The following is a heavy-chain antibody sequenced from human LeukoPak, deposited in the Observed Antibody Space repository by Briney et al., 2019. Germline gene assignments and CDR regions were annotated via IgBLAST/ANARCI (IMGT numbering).Heavy chain of an antibody. J-gene: IGHJ4*02. CDR2: ISGSGVTT. CDR1: GLTFSSYA. Sequence: GGSLRLSCAASGLTFSSYAMSWVRQAPGKGLEWVSAISGSGVTTYYADSVKGRFTISRDNSKNTVFLQMNILRAEDTAVYYCAKSLWFGELGFDCWGQGTLVTVSS. V-gene: IGHV3-23*01. CDR3: AKSLWFGELGFDC. D-gene: IGHD3-10*01.